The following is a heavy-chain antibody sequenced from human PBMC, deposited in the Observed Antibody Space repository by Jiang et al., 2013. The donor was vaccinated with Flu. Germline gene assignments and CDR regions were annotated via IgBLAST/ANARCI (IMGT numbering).Heavy chain of an antibody. V-gene: IGHV5-51*01. Sequence: GAEVKKPGESLKISCKGSGYSFTSYWIGWVRQMPGKGLEWMGIIYPGDSDTRYSPSFQGQVTISADKSISTAYLQWSSLKASDTAMYYCARQGGYYDSSGPRNWFDPWGQGTLVTVSS. CDR3: ARQGGYYDSSGPRNWFDP. D-gene: IGHD3-22*01. CDR1: GYSFTSYW. J-gene: IGHJ5*02. CDR2: IYPGDSDT.